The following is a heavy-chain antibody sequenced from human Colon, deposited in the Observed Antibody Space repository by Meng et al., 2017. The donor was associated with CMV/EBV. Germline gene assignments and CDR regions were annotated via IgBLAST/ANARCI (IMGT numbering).Heavy chain of an antibody. D-gene: IGHD6-19*01. Sequence: GESLKISCAASGFTVGTNSMSWVRQALGKGLEWVSIIYAGGTTYYADSVKGRFTISRDNSKNTLYLQMNSLRVEDTAVYYRARVSSSGWYAIDYWGQGTLVTVSS. V-gene: IGHV3-53*01. CDR3: ARVSSSGWYAIDY. CDR2: IYAGGTT. CDR1: GFTVGTNS. J-gene: IGHJ4*02.